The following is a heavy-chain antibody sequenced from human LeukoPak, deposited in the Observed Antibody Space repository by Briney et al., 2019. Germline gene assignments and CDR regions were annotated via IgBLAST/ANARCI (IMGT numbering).Heavy chain of an antibody. V-gene: IGHV1-46*01. CDR1: GYTFTSYY. CDR3: ARATLSDYYFNY. CDR2: INPSGGST. Sequence: ASVKVSCKASGYTFTSYYMHWVRQAPGQGLEWMGIINPSGGSTSYAQKFQGRVTMTRDTSTNTVYMELSSLRSEDTAVYSCARATLSDYYFNYWGQGTLVTVSS. J-gene: IGHJ4*02.